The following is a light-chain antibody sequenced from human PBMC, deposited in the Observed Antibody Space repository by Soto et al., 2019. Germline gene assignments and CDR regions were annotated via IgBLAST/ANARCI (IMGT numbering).Light chain of an antibody. J-gene: IGKJ1*01. Sequence: EVVLTQSPGTVSLSPGERATLSCRASQSVTXNXXAWYQQKPGQAPRLLIYAASSRATGIPDRFSGSGSGTXFXXXXXXXXPXDFAVYYCQXXGSSLTWTFGQGTKVEIK. V-gene: IGKV3-20*01. CDR1: QSVTXNX. CDR2: AAS. CDR3: QXXGSSLTWT.